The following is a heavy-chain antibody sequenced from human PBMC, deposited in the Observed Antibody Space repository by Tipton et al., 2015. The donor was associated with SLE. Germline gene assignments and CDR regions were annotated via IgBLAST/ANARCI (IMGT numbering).Heavy chain of an antibody. D-gene: IGHD1-26*01. V-gene: IGHV4-59*01. CDR1: GGSIGSFF. Sequence: TLSLTCTVSGGSIGSFFWTWIRQAPGKGLEWIGYISQSGSTKYNASLKSRVTISADTSKNHFSLRLTSVTAADTAVYYCARGPVGAIPFDYWGQGALITVSS. CDR2: ISQSGST. J-gene: IGHJ4*02. CDR3: ARGPVGAIPFDY.